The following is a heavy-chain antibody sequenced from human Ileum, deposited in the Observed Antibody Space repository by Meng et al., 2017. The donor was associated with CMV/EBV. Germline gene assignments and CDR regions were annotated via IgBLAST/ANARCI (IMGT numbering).Heavy chain of an antibody. J-gene: IGHJ4*02. CDR3: TYGWPLKY. Sequence: SGPGLVKPLQTPAPTCAGDIVFISTESCNWIRQSPSRGLEWLGRTWYGSKWYSEYAVSVKSRITIIPHTSQNHIPLQLNSGTPDVTAVYYCTYGWPLKYWGQGSLVTVSS. V-gene: IGHV6-1*01. CDR2: TWYGSKWYS. CDR1: DIVFISTES. D-gene: IGHD3-10*01.